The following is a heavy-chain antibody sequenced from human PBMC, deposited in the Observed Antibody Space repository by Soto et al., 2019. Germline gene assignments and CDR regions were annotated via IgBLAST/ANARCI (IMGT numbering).Heavy chain of an antibody. Sequence: PSETPSLTCPVSGASRSSAANSWGWIRWAVGKGLGWTGYRYYTGIAYYNPSLMSPLTISGDTSKNPFSLKLTSVTAAKTAGDYCVRTAGQGAVAPHCFDRWGPGTQVT. D-gene: IGHD2-21*02. CDR1: GASRSSAANS. CDR2: RYYTGIA. J-gene: IGHJ5*02. CDR3: VRTAGQGAVAPHCFDR. V-gene: IGHV4-30-4*08.